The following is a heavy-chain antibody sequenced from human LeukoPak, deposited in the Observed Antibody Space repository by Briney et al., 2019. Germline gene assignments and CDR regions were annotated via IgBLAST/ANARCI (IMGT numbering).Heavy chain of an antibody. D-gene: IGHD6-6*01. CDR2: IYTSGST. V-gene: IGHV4-4*07. CDR1: GGSISGYY. Sequence: PSETLPLTCPVSGGSISGYYWSWFGRPAGKGRRGIGRIYTSGSTNYNPSLKSRVTMSVDTSKNQFSLKLSSVTAADTAVYYCARDSAYSSSYDYWGQGTLVTVSS. J-gene: IGHJ4*02. CDR3: ARDSAYSSSYDY.